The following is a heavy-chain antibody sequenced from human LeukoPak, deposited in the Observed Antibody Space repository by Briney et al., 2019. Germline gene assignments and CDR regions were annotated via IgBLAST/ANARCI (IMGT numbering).Heavy chain of an antibody. J-gene: IGHJ4*02. V-gene: IGHV3-30*02. CDR1: GFTLSNFG. D-gene: IGHD3-10*01. CDR2: VRPDGSSN. Sequence: PGGSLRLSCAASGFTLSNFGMHWVRQAPGKGLEWVAFVRPDGSSNYYADSVKGRFTISRDISKNTLYLQMNSLRAEDTAFYYCAKDQAGTWGLDYWGQGTLVTVSS. CDR3: AKDQAGTWGLDY.